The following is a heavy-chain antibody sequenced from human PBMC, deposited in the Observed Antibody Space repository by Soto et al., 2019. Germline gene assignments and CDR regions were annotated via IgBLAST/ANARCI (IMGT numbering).Heavy chain of an antibody. Sequence: QVQLMQSGAAVTKPGSSVKVSCKASGGPFNTFGISWVRQAPGQGLEWMGGIIHKYGTTNYARRFQGRVTITADESTTTAYLELSSLRHDDTAIYYCARTRQRRPVFYVDYWGQGTPISVTS. D-gene: IGHD2-2*01. CDR2: IIHKYGTT. V-gene: IGHV1-69*01. CDR1: GGPFNTFG. CDR3: ARTRQRRPVFYVDY. J-gene: IGHJ4*02.